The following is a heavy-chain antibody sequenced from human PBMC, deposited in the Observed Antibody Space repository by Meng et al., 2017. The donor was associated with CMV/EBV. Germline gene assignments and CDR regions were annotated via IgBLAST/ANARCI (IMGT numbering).Heavy chain of an antibody. CDR3: ARDAVIDSGSWFLGY. CDR1: GFTFSSYG. D-gene: IGHD6-13*01. J-gene: IGHJ4*02. Sequence: GESLKISCAASGFTFSSYGKHWVRQAPGKGLEWVAVISYDGNNKYYADSVRGRFTIFRDNSKNTLYLQMNSLRPDDTAIYYCARDAVIDSGSWFLGYWGQGTLVTVSS. CDR2: ISYDGNNK. V-gene: IGHV3-30*03.